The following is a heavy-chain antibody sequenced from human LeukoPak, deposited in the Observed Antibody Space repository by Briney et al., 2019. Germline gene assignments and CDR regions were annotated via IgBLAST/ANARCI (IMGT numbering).Heavy chain of an antibody. CDR2: ISGDASST. J-gene: IGHJ4*01. CDR1: GLTLSGYW. V-gene: IGHV3-74*01. CDR3: ARARGNTYGYFEY. Sequence: GGSLRLSCAASGLTLSGYWMRWVRQAPGKGLVWVSRISGDASSTSYADSVKGRFTISRDNAKSTLYLQMNSLRVEDTAVYYCARARGNTYGYFEYWGQGTLVTASS. D-gene: IGHD5-18*01.